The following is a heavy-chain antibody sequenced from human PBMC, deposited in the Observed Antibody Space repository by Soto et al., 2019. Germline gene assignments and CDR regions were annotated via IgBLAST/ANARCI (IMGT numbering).Heavy chain of an antibody. J-gene: IGHJ4*02. D-gene: IGHD3-9*01. CDR2: IKSKADGGTT. CDR1: GLTFSDAW. V-gene: IGHV3-15*01. Sequence: EVQLVESGGGLVKPGGSLRLSCVVSGLTFSDAWMIWVRQAPGKGLEWVGHIKSKADGGTTDYAAPAKGRFTISRDESTSKITLFLQMSSLKSEDTAVYYCTTGRTYRYFLTGLIGLYYLDRWGQGTLFTVSS. CDR3: TTGRTYRYFLTGLIGLYYLDR.